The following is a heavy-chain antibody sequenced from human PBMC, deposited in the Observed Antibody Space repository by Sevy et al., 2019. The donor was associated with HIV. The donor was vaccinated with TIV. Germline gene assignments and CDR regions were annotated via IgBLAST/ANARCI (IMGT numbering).Heavy chain of an antibody. CDR1: GFTFSSYA. Sequence: GGSLRLSCAASGFTFSSYAMSWVRQAPGKGLEWVSAISGSGSSTYYADSVKGRFTISRDNSKNPLYLQMNSLRADDTAVYYCAKVIGGQWLVRGYFDYWGQGTLVTVSS. CDR3: AKVIGGQWLVRGYFDY. CDR2: ISGSGSST. V-gene: IGHV3-23*01. J-gene: IGHJ4*02. D-gene: IGHD6-19*01.